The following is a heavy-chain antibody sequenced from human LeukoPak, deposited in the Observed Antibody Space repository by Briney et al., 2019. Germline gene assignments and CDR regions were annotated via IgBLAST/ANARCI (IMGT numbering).Heavy chain of an antibody. D-gene: IGHD3-22*01. CDR1: GFTFSSYS. Sequence: PGGSLRLSCAASGFTFSSYSMNWVRQAPGKGLEWVSSISSSSSYIYYADSVKGRFTISRDNAKNSLYLQMNSQRAEDTAVYYCARDRSDYDSSGYYDYWGQGTLVTVSS. CDR2: ISSSSSYI. CDR3: ARDRSDYDSSGYYDY. V-gene: IGHV3-21*01. J-gene: IGHJ4*02.